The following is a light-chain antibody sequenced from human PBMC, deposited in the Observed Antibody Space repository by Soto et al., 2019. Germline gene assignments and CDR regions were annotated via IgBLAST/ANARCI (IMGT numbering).Light chain of an antibody. CDR2: VNN. J-gene: IGLJ2*01. Sequence: QSVLTQPPSVSGAPGQRVTVSCTGSNSNIGAGYEVHWYQQVPGTAPKLLIYVNNNRPSGVPDRFSGSKSGTSASLAITGLQAEDDADYYCQSYDSSLSDVVFGGGTKLTVL. V-gene: IGLV1-40*01. CDR1: NSNIGAGYE. CDR3: QSYDSSLSDVV.